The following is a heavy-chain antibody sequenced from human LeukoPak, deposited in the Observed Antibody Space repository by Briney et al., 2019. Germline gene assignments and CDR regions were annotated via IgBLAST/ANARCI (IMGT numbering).Heavy chain of an antibody. CDR2: INPSGGST. Sequence: GASVKVSCKASGYTFTSYYMHWVRQAPGQGLEWMGIINPSGGSTSYAQKFQGRVTMTRDTSTSTVYMELSSLRSEDTAVYYCARAPGDYGGNLGLDYWGQGTLVTVSS. J-gene: IGHJ4*02. V-gene: IGHV1-46*01. D-gene: IGHD4-23*01. CDR3: ARAPGDYGGNLGLDY. CDR1: GYTFTSYY.